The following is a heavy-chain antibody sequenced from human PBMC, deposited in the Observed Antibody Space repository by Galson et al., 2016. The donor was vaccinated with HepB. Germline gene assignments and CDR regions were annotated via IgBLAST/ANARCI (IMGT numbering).Heavy chain of an antibody. Sequence: SETLSLTCTVSSGSISSSRYYWGWIRQPPGKGLEWIGSVYYSGTAYYDPSLKSRVSISVDTSKNQFSLGVSSVTAVDTALYFVGIHCGGDCYNNLADAFDICGRGTMVTVSS. CDR2: VYYSGTA. CDR3: GIHCGGDCYNNLADAFDI. D-gene: IGHD2-21*01. V-gene: IGHV4-39*01. CDR1: SGSISSSRYY. J-gene: IGHJ3*02.